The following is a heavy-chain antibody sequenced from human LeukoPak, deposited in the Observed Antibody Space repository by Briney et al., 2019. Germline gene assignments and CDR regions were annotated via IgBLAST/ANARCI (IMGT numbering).Heavy chain of an antibody. CDR1: GFTFSSYA. V-gene: IGHV3-30-3*01. J-gene: IGHJ1*01. CDR3: ARDDPSSTPQWEPTYFQH. CDR2: ISYDGSNK. Sequence: PGRSLRLSCAASGFTFSSYAMHWVRQAPGKGLEWVAVISYDGSNKYYADSVKGRFTISRDNSKNTLYLQMNSLRAEDTAVYYCARDDPSSTPQWEPTYFQHWGQGTLVTVSS. D-gene: IGHD1-26*01.